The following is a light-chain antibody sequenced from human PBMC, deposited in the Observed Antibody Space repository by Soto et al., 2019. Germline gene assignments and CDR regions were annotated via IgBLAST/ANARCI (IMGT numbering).Light chain of an antibody. CDR1: SSDVGGYNY. Sequence: QSVLTQPASVSGSPGRSITISCTGTSSDVGGYNYVSWYQQHPGKAPKLLIYEVSNRPSGVSHRFSGSKSGNTASLTISGLQAEDEADYYCSSYTRSRTYVFGTGTKVTVL. CDR2: EVS. V-gene: IGLV2-14*01. CDR3: SSYTRSRTYV. J-gene: IGLJ1*01.